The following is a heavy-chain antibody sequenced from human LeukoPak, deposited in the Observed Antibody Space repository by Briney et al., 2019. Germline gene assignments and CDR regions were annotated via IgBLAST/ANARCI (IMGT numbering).Heavy chain of an antibody. CDR1: GGSISSSSYY. CDR3: ARHNEQLASPAPFDY. V-gene: IGHV4-39*01. D-gene: IGHD6-6*01. CDR2: IYYSGST. J-gene: IGHJ4*02. Sequence: PSETLTLTCTVSGGSISSSSYYWGWIRQPPGKGLEWIGSIYYSGSTYYNPSLKSRVTISVDTSKNQFSLKLSSVTAADTAVYYCARHNEQLASPAPFDYWGQGALVTVSS.